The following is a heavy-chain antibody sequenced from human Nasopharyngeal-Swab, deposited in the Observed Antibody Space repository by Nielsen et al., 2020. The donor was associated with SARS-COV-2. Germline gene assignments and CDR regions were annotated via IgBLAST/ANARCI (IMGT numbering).Heavy chain of an antibody. Sequence: SETLSLTCTVSGDPMPYSTSYWGWIRQPPGKGREWIGSIYYSGSTYYNPSLKSRVTISVDTSKNQFSLKLSSVTAADTAVYYCAREESGGDYNWFDPWGQGTLVTVSS. V-gene: IGHV4-39*02. CDR3: AREESGGDYNWFDP. CDR1: GDPMPYSTSY. J-gene: IGHJ5*02. D-gene: IGHD4-17*01. CDR2: IYYSGST.